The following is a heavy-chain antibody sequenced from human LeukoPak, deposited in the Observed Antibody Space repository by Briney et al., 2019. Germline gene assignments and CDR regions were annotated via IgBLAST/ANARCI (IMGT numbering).Heavy chain of an antibody. CDR2: IYHSGST. CDR3: AREDYSNYEFDY. J-gene: IGHJ4*02. CDR1: GGSISSGGYY. V-gene: IGHV4-30-2*01. D-gene: IGHD4-11*01. Sequence: SETLSLTCTVSGGSISSGGYYWSWIRQPPGKGLEWIGYIYHSGSTYYNPSLKSRVTISVDRSKTQFSLKLSSVTAADTAVYYCAREDYSNYEFDYWGQGTLVTVSS.